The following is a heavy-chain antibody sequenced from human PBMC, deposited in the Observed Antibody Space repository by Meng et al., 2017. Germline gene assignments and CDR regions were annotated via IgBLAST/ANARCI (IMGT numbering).Heavy chain of an antibody. V-gene: IGHV3-30*04. CDR1: GFTFRSYA. CDR3: ARVKGGQWLGLLDY. D-gene: IGHD6-19*01. Sequence: GESLKISCAASGFTFRSYAMHWVRQAPGKGLEWVAVISYDGSNKYYADSVKGRFTISRDNSKNTLYLQMNSLRAEDTAVYYCARVKGGQWLGLLDYWGQGTLVTVSS. J-gene: IGHJ4*02. CDR2: ISYDGSNK.